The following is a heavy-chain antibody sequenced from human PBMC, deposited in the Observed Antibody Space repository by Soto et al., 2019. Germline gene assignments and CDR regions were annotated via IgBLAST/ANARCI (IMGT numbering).Heavy chain of an antibody. J-gene: IGHJ4*02. CDR2: ISGSGDRA. CDR1: GFTLRNYA. CDR3: AKDDFGDVGYYFDF. D-gene: IGHD4-17*01. V-gene: IGHV3-23*01. Sequence: GGSLRLSCAASGFTLRNYAMSWVRQAPGKGLEWVSAISGSGDRAYYADSVKGRFTISRDNSKNTLYLQMNSLRADDTAVYYCAKDDFGDVGYYFDFWGQGTLVTVSS.